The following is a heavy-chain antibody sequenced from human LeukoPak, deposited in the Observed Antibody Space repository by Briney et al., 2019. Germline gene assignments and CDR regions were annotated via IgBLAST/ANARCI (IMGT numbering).Heavy chain of an antibody. CDR2: IYYSGNT. V-gene: IGHV4-39*01. Sequence: PSETLSLTCTVSGVSISSSNSYWGWIRQPPGKGLEWIGSIYYSGNTYYNASVKSRVTISIDSSKNQFSLMLSSVTAADTAVYYCARQAGSGLFTLPGGQGTLVTVSS. D-gene: IGHD3/OR15-3a*01. J-gene: IGHJ4*02. CDR1: GVSISSSNSY. CDR3: ARQAGSGLFTLP.